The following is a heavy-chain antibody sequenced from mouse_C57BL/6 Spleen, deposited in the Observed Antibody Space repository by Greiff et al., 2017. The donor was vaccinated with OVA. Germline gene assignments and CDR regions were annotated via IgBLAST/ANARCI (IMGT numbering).Heavy chain of an antibody. CDR1: GFSLTSYA. J-gene: IGHJ4*01. CDR3: ARKYYGSSYLYAMDY. CDR2: IWTGGGT. Sequence: VKLVESGPGLVAPSQSLSITCTVSGFSLTSYAISWVRQPPGKGLEWLGVIWTGGGTNYNSALKSRLSISKDNSKSQVFLKMNSLQTDDTARYYCARKYYGSSYLYAMDYWGQGTSVTVSA. D-gene: IGHD1-1*01. V-gene: IGHV2-9-1*01.